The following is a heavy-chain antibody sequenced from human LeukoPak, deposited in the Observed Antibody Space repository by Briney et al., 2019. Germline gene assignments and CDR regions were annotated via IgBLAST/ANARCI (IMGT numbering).Heavy chain of an antibody. V-gene: IGHV4-39*01. CDR1: GGSISSSNYY. Sequence: PSETLSLTCTVSGGSISSSNYYWGWIRQPPGKGLEWIGSIYYSGITYYNPSLKSRVTLSVDTSNNQFSLQLSSVTAADTAVYYCARRHRSAYPFFDYWGRGTLVTVSS. CDR2: IYYSGIT. D-gene: IGHD6-6*01. J-gene: IGHJ4*02. CDR3: ARRHRSAYPFFDY.